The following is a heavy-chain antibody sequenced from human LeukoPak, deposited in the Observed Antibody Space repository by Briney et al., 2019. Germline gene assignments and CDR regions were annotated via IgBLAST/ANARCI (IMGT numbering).Heavy chain of an antibody. Sequence: SETLSLTCTVSGGSISSSSYYWGWIRQPPGKGLEWIGNIYYSGSTYYTPSLKSRLTISVDTSKNQFSLKLSSVTAADTAVYYCAREPGSGAPFDYWGQGTLVTVSS. V-gene: IGHV4-39*07. CDR2: IYYSGST. CDR3: AREPGSGAPFDY. D-gene: IGHD3-10*01. CDR1: GGSISSSSYY. J-gene: IGHJ4*02.